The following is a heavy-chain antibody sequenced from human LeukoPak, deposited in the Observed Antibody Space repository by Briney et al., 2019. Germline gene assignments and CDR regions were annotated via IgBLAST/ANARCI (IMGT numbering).Heavy chain of an antibody. CDR1: GFTFSTYA. V-gene: IGHV3-30*04. Sequence: GGSPRLSCAASGFTFSTYAMHWVRQAPGKGLEWLTVISYNGSHQYYSDSVRGRFTISRDNSRNSVFLQINRLRPEDTAVYYCATSIRRITISSWGQGTLVTVSS. D-gene: IGHD3-3*01. CDR3: ATSIRRITISS. J-gene: IGHJ4*02. CDR2: ISYNGSHQ.